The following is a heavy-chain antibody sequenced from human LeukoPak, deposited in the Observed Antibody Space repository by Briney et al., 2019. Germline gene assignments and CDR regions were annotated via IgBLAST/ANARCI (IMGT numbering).Heavy chain of an antibody. V-gene: IGHV6-1*01. CDR2: TYYRSQQWHS. CDR1: GDSVSSNGAS. Sequence: SQTLSPTCAISGDSVSSNGASWNWIRQSPSRGLEWLGRTYYRSQQWHSDYAPSVKGRITLNPDTSKNQFSLQLNSVTPEDTAVYYCGRETDFGVVTNWGQGTLVTVSS. CDR3: GRETDFGVVTN. J-gene: IGHJ4*02. D-gene: IGHD3-3*01.